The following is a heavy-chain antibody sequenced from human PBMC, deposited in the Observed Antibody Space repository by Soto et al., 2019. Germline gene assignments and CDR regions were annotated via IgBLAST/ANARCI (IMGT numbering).Heavy chain of an antibody. CDR2: ISGSGGST. CDR3: AKVSFEVAFLEWLSVEGFDP. V-gene: IGHV3-23*01. J-gene: IGHJ5*02. Sequence: HPGGSLRLSCATSGFILSDCAMNWVRQAPGKGLEWVSAISGSGGSTYYADSVKGRFTISRDNSKNTLYLQMNSLRAEDTAVYYCAKVSFEVAFLEWLSVEGFDPWGQGTLVTVSS. D-gene: IGHD3-3*01. CDR1: GFILSDCA.